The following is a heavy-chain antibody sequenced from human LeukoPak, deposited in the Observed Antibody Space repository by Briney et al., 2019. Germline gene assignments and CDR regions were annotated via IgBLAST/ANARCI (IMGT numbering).Heavy chain of an antibody. Sequence: GGSLRLSCAASGFTFSSYAMSWVRQAPGKGLEWVSGISGSGGSTNYADSVKGRFTISRDNSKNTLYLQMNNLRAEDTAVYYCAKDVATTVYYFDNWGQGTLVTVSS. V-gene: IGHV3-23*01. J-gene: IGHJ4*02. CDR3: AKDVATTVYYFDN. CDR1: GFTFSSYA. D-gene: IGHD4-17*01. CDR2: ISGSGGST.